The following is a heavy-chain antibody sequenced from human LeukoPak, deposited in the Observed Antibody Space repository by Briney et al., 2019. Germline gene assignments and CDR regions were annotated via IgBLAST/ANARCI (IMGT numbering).Heavy chain of an antibody. D-gene: IGHD1-26*01. J-gene: IGHJ3*02. Sequence: PGGSLRLSCAASGLTFSNAWMSWVRQAPGRGLEWVGRIKSKTDGGTTDYGAPVKGRFTISRDDSKNTLYLQMSGLNIEDTAVYYCITDPGEWEPIWGQGTMVTVSS. CDR1: GLTFSNAW. V-gene: IGHV3-15*01. CDR3: ITDPGEWEPI. CDR2: IKSKTDGGTT.